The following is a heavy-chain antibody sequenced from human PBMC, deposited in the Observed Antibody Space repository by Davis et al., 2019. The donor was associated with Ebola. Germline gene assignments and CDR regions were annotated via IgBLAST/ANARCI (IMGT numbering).Heavy chain of an antibody. CDR1: GGSFSGYY. V-gene: IGHV4-34*01. J-gene: IGHJ4*02. CDR3: ARDGGYGADY. Sequence: PSETLSLTCAVYGGSFSGYYWSWIRQPPGKGLEWIGEINHSGSTNYNPSLKSRVTISVDTSKNQFSLKLSSVTAADTAVYYCARDGGYGADYWGQGTLVTVSS. D-gene: IGHD3-16*01. CDR2: INHSGST.